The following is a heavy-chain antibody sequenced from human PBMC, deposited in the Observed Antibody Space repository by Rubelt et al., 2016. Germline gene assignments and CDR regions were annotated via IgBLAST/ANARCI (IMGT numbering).Heavy chain of an antibody. V-gene: IGHV4-34*01. CDR2: INHSGST. CDR3: ARHSHNCSSTSCGLNWFDP. CDR1: GGSFSGYY. J-gene: IGHJ5*02. D-gene: IGHD2-2*01. Sequence: QVQLQQWGAGLLKPSETLSLTCAVYGGSFSGYYWSWIRQPPGKGLEWIGEINHSGSTNYNPSLKGRVTISVDPSKNQCSRKLSSVTAADTAVYYCARHSHNCSSTSCGLNWFDPWGQGTLVTVSS.